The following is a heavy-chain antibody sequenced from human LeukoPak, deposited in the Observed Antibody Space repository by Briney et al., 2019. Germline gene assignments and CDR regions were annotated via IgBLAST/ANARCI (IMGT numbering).Heavy chain of an antibody. Sequence: GGSLRLSCAASGFTFSSYGMHWVRQAPGKGLEWVALIWYDGSNKYYADSVKGRFTISRDNSKNTVYLQMNSLRVEDTALYYCARDRPTGSYYSIDYWGQGTLATVSS. CDR2: IWYDGSNK. D-gene: IGHD1-26*01. CDR3: ARDRPTGSYYSIDY. J-gene: IGHJ4*02. CDR1: GFTFSSYG. V-gene: IGHV3-30*02.